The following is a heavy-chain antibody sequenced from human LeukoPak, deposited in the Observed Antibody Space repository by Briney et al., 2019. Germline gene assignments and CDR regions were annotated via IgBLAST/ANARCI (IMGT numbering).Heavy chain of an antibody. V-gene: IGHV1-69*04. CDR2: IIPILGIA. CDR3: ARASSLRSSGLNR. D-gene: IGHD6-19*01. J-gene: IGHJ5*02. CDR1: GGTFSSYA. Sequence: ASVKVSCKASGGTFSSYAISWVRQAPGQGLEWMGRIIPILGIANYAQKFQGRVTITADKSTSTAYMELSSLRSEDTAVYYCARASSLRSSGLNRWGQGTLVTVSS.